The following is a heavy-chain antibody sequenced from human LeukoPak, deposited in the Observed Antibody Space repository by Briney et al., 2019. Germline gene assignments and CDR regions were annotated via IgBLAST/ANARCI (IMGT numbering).Heavy chain of an antibody. CDR3: AKASVRPYYAYYYGMDV. CDR2: IGGRGGSK. Sequence: GGSLRLSCAASGFRFSDFTMTWVRQAPGKGPEWVSAIGGRGGSKYYADSLGGRFTISRDNSKDMLYLQMNSLRAEDTAVYYCAKASVRPYYAYYYGMDVWGQGTTVTVSS. CDR1: GFRFSDFT. V-gene: IGHV3-23*01. D-gene: IGHD6-6*01. J-gene: IGHJ6*02.